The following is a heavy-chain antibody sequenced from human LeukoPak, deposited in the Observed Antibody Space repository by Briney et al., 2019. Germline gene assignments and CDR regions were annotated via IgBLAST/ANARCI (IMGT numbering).Heavy chain of an antibody. CDR3: ARLPKYSRPLDY. D-gene: IGHD6-6*01. CDR1: GYTFSSYD. J-gene: IGHJ4*02. CDR2: MNPNSGNT. V-gene: IGHV1-8*02. Sequence: ASVKVSCKASGYTFSSYDINWVRQATGQGLEWMGWMNPNSGNTAYAQKFQGRVTMSRDTSISTAYMELSSLRSENTAVYYCARLPKYSRPLDYWGQGTLVTVSS.